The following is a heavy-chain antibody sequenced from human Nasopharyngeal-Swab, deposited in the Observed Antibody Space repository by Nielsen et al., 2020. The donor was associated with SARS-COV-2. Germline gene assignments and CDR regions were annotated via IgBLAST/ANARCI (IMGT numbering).Heavy chain of an antibody. CDR1: GGSVSGYY. D-gene: IGHD5-18*01. CDR2: INHSGST. J-gene: IGHJ3*02. Sequence: AESLRLACAVYGGSVSGYYSSWIRQPPGKGLDWIGEINHSGSTNYNPSLKSRVTISVDTSKNQFSLKLSSVTAADTAVYFCAWAMAAGAFDIWGQGTMVTVSS. V-gene: IGHV4-34*01. CDR3: AWAMAAGAFDI.